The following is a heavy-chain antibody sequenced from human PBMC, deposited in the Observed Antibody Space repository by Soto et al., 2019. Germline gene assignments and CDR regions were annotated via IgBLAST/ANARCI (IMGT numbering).Heavy chain of an antibody. CDR2: ISGSGGST. CDR3: AKIYFPYDSSGYYYDYYYYGMDV. D-gene: IGHD3-22*01. V-gene: IGHV3-23*01. Sequence: GGSLRLSCAASGFTFSSYAMSWVRQAPGKGLEWVSAISGSGGSTYYADSVKGRFTISRDNSKNTLYLQMNSLRAEDTAVYYCAKIYFPYDSSGYYYDYYYYGMDVWGQGTTVTVSS. CDR1: GFTFSSYA. J-gene: IGHJ6*02.